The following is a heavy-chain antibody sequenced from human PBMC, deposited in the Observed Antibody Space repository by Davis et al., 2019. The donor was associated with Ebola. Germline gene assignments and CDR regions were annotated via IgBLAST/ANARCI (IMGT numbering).Heavy chain of an antibody. D-gene: IGHD6-19*01. Sequence: PGGSLRLSCAASGFTFSDYWMHWVRQAPGRGPEWVSRINPDGTNIGYADFVKGRFTISRDNTKNTLYVQMNSLGADDTALYYCAGSVWPHTLAHWGQGTPVTVSS. CDR2: INPDGTNI. J-gene: IGHJ4*02. CDR1: GFTFSDYW. CDR3: AGSVWPHTLAH. V-gene: IGHV3-74*01.